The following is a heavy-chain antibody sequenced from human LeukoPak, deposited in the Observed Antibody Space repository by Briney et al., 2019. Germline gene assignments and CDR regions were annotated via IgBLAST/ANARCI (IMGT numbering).Heavy chain of an antibody. CDR3: AKDSGYSYGHGLDY. CDR2: VLSDESNK. CDR1: GFTFSTYN. J-gene: IGHJ4*02. Sequence: GGSLRLSCAACGFTFSTYNMHWVRQAPGKGLEWVALVLSDESNKYHADSVKGRFTISRDNSKNALFLQMNSLRDEDTAVYYCAKDSGYSYGHGLDYWGQGTLVTVSP. D-gene: IGHD5-18*01. V-gene: IGHV3-30*02.